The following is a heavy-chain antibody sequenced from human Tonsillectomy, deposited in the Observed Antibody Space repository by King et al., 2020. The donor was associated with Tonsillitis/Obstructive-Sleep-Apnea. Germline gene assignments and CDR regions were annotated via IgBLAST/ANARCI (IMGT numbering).Heavy chain of an antibody. CDR1: GYRFTSHW. CDR3: ARTAPGTGNTPLQY. D-gene: IGHD1-7*01. J-gene: IGHJ4*02. Sequence: QLVQSGVEVKKPGESLRISCQGSGYRFTSHWIAWVRQMPGKGLELIGIIYPSDSDTRYSPSFQGQFTISADKSISTAYLQWSSLKASDIAMYYCARTAPGTGNTPLQYWGQGTLVTVSS. V-gene: IGHV5-51*01. CDR2: IYPSDSDT.